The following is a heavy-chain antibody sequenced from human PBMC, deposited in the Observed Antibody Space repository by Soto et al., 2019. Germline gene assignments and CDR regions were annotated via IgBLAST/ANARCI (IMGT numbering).Heavy chain of an antibody. CDR3: ARGAASAYSYFYYMDV. J-gene: IGHJ6*03. Sequence: QVQLVQSGPEVKKPGTSVKISCKTSGYGFSNYVVGWVRQAPGQGLEWVGRVDPDNVHTKYAQKLPGRATMATDTATNTAYMELRSLTFDDTAVYYCARGAASAYSYFYYMDVWGKGTTVTVSS. V-gene: IGHV1-18*01. CDR1: GYGFSNYV. D-gene: IGHD6-13*01. CDR2: VDPDNVHT.